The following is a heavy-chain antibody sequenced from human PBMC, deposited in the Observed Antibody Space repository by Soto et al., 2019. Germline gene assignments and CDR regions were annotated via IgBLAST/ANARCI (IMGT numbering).Heavy chain of an antibody. V-gene: IGHV4-59*13. CDR1: GGSISSYY. D-gene: IGHD3-3*01. CDR3: AGDFWSGYFDY. J-gene: IGHJ4*02. Sequence: QVQLQESGPGLVKPSETLSLTCTVSGGSISSYYWSWIRQHPGKGLEWIGYIYYSGSTNYNPSLKSRVTISVDTSKNQFSLKLSSVTAADTAIYYCAGDFWSGYFDYWGQGTLVTVSS. CDR2: IYYSGST.